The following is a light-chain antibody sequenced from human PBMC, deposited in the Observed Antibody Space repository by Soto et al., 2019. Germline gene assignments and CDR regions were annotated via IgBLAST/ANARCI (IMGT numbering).Light chain of an antibody. CDR3: CSYTSSSTYV. J-gene: IGLJ1*01. Sequence: QSVLTQPASVSGSPGQSITISCTGTSSDVGGYNYVSWYQQHPGKAPKLMIFDVNNRPSGVSNRFSGSKSGNTASLTISGLQAEDEAHYYCCSYTSSSTYVFGTGTKVTVL. CDR1: SSDVGGYNY. V-gene: IGLV2-14*01. CDR2: DVN.